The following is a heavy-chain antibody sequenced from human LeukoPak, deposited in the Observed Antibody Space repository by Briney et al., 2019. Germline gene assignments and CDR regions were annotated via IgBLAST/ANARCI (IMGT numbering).Heavy chain of an antibody. Sequence: ASVKVSCKASGYTFTSYAMNWVRQAPGQGLEWMGWINTNTGNPTYAQGFTGRFVFSLDTSVSTAYLQWSSLKASDTAMYYCARHGGVAAYDYWGQGTLVTVSS. CDR2: INTNTGNP. CDR3: ARHGGVAAYDY. D-gene: IGHD3-16*01. CDR1: GYTFTSYA. V-gene: IGHV7-4-1*02. J-gene: IGHJ4*02.